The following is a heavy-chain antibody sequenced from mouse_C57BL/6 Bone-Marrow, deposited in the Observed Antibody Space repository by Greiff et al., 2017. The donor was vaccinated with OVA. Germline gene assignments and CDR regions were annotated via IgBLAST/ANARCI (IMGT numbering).Heavy chain of an antibody. J-gene: IGHJ2*01. CDR2: IYPGSGST. Sequence: QVQLQQPGAELVKPGASVKMSCKASGYTFTSYWITWVKQRPGQGLEWIGDIYPGSGSTTYNEKFKSKATQTVDTSSSTAYMQRSSLTSEDSAVYYCGRGDFLYYFDYWGKGTTLTVSA. CDR3: GRGDFLYYFDY. CDR1: GYTFTSYW. D-gene: IGHD2-13*01. V-gene: IGHV1-55*01.